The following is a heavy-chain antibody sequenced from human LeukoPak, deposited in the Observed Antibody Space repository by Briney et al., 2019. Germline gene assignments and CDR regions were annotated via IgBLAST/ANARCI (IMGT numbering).Heavy chain of an antibody. CDR2: IYYSVST. D-gene: IGHD6-13*01. CDR3: ARDHHGSSY. V-gene: IGHV4-59*01. CDR1: GGSMFNYY. J-gene: IGHJ4*02. Sequence: SETLSLTCTVSGGSMFNYYWSWIRQPPGKGLEWIGYIYYSVSTTYNPSLKSRVTMSVDTSNNQFSLKLNSVTAADTAVYFCARDHHGSSYWGQGILVAVSS.